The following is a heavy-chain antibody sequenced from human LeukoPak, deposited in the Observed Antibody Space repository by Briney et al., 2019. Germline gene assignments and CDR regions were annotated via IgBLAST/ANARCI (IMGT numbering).Heavy chain of an antibody. CDR3: AMGKWFDP. Sequence: GGSLRLPCAVSGITLSNYGMSWVRQAPGKGLEWVAGLSGSGGSTNYADSVKGRFTISRDNPKNTLYLQMNSLRAEDTAVYYCAMGKWFDPWGQGTLVTVSS. CDR1: GITLSNYG. J-gene: IGHJ5*02. D-gene: IGHD1-26*01. V-gene: IGHV3-23*01. CDR2: LSGSGGST.